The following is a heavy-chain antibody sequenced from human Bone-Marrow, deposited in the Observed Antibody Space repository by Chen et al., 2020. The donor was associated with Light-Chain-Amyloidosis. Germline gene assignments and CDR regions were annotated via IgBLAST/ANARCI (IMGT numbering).Heavy chain of an antibody. J-gene: IGHJ4*02. CDR2: IYPDDSNA. CDR1: GYTFHNYW. CDR3: ARRRDGYNFDD. D-gene: IGHD5-12*01. V-gene: IGHV5-51*01. Sequence: EVQLEQSGPEVKKPGDSLQISCKGSGYTFHNYWIGWVRQMPGKGLEWMGVIYPDDSNASYSPSFEGQVTIAADKSITTAYLQWRSLNASDTAMYYCARRRDGYNFDDCGQGTLVTVSS.